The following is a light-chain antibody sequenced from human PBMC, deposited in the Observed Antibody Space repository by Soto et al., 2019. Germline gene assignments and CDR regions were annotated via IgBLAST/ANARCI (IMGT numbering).Light chain of an antibody. Sequence: EIVLTQSPATLSLSPGQRATLSCRASQSVYNYLAWYQMKPGQAPRLLISDASNKATGIPDRFSGSGSGTYFTLTTTSLEPEDCAVYLCQQRYNLMTFGQGTRLEIK. J-gene: IGKJ5*01. CDR3: QQRYNLMT. CDR2: DAS. V-gene: IGKV3-11*01. CDR1: QSVYNY.